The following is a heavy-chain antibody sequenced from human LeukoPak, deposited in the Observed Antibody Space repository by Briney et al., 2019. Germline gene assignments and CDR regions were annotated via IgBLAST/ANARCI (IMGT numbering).Heavy chain of an antibody. CDR3: ATSRVFDY. Sequence: GGSLRLSCVASGFTFSDYLMSWIRQAPGKGLEWLSFINSAGDNIYYADSVKGRFTISRDNAKKTLYLEMNSPRMEDTAIYYCATSRVFDYWGQGTLVTVSS. CDR1: GFTFSDYL. CDR2: INSAGDNI. V-gene: IGHV3-11*04. J-gene: IGHJ4*02.